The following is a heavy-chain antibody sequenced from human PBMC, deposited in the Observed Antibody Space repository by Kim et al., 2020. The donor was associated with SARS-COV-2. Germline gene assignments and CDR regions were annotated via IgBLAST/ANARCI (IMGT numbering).Heavy chain of an antibody. D-gene: IGHD6-13*01. CDR2: IKQHGNEK. Sequence: GGSLRLSCAVSGFTFSNYWMSWVRQAPGKGLEWVANIKQHGNEKHDVDSVKGRFTISGDNAKKSLYLQMNSLRAEDTAVYYCARYNSRNYGMDVWGQGTTVTVSS. CDR1: GFTFSNYW. CDR3: ARYNSRNYGMDV. V-gene: IGHV3-7*03. J-gene: IGHJ6*02.